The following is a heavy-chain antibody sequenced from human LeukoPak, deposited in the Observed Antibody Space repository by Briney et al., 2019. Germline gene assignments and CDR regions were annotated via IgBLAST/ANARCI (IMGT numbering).Heavy chain of an antibody. V-gene: IGHV1-2*02. CDR1: GYTFTGYY. D-gene: IGHD2-15*01. Sequence: ASVKVSCKASGYTFTGYYMHWARQAPGQGLEWMGWINPNSGGTNYAQKFQGRVTMTRDTSTSTAYMELRSLRSDDTAVYYCARDGRVVVVAAATYYMDVWGKGTTVTVSS. CDR3: ARDGRVVVVAAATYYMDV. J-gene: IGHJ6*03. CDR2: INPNSGGT.